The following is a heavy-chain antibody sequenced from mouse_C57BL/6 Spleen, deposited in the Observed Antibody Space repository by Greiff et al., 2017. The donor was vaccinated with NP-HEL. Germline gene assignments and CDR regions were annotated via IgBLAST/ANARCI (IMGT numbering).Heavy chain of an antibody. CDR1: GYTFTSYN. J-gene: IGHJ4*01. CDR3: ARWEDDGYLRGPYYAMDY. Sequence: QVQLQQSGAELVRPGASVKMSCKASGYTFTSYNMHWVKQTPRQGLEWIGAIYPGNGDTSYNQKFKGKATLTVDKSSSTAYMQLSSLTSEDSAVYFCARWEDDGYLRGPYYAMDYWGQGTSVTVSS. D-gene: IGHD2-3*01. V-gene: IGHV1-12*01. CDR2: IYPGNGDT.